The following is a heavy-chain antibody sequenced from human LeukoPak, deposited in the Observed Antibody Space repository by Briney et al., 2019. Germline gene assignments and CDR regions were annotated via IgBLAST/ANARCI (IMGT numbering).Heavy chain of an antibody. Sequence: PGGSLRLSCVASGISLRSYYVHWVRQAPGKGLEWVALTSHDESNKKYADSVRGRCTISRDNSRDTVFLQLSNLRHEDTAVYYCAKGDAAGAYRTDFWGPGTRVTVSS. V-gene: IGHV3-30-3*01. CDR1: GISLRSYY. CDR3: AKGDAAGAYRTDF. CDR2: TSHDESNK. D-gene: IGHD6-13*01. J-gene: IGHJ4*02.